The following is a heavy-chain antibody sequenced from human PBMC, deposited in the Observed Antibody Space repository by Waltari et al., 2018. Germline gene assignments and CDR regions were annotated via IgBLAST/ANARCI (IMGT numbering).Heavy chain of an antibody. CDR3: VKYSGFDYFFDY. J-gene: IGHJ4*02. D-gene: IGHD5-12*01. V-gene: IGHV3-30*18. CDR2: ISHDGSNK. CDR1: GFIFGNCN. Sequence: QFQLVESGGGVVQPGRSLRLSCAASGFIFGNCNMHWVRQTPGKGLEWGATISHDGSNKDYADSGKSRFTVSRDNSNNTLYLQINSLRADDTGIYFCVKYSGFDYFFDYWGQGTLVTVSS.